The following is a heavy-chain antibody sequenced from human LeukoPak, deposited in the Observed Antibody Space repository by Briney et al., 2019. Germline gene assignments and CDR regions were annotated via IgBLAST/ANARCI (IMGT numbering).Heavy chain of an antibody. CDR3: ARDCVEMATIGDYYYGMDV. CDR2: IYYSGST. J-gene: IGHJ6*02. D-gene: IGHD5-24*01. V-gene: IGHV4-39*02. Sequence: SETLSLTCTASGGSISSSSYYWGWIRQPPGKGLEWIGSIYYSGSTYYNPSLKSRVTISVDTSKNQFSLKLSSVTAADTAVYYCARDCVEMATIGDYYYGMDVWGQGTTVTVSS. CDR1: GGSISSSSYY.